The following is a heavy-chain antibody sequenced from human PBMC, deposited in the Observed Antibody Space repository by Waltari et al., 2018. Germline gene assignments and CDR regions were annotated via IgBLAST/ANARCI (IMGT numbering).Heavy chain of an antibody. Sequence: EVQLLESGGGLVQLGGSLRLSCAASGFTFSSYAMSWVRQAPGKGLEWVSAISGSGGSTYYADSVKGRFTISRDNSKNTLYLQMNSLRAEDTAVYYCAKDRGDSSSWYGSAFDIWGQGTMVTVSS. CDR2: ISGSGGST. V-gene: IGHV3-23*01. CDR3: AKDRGDSSSWYGSAFDI. J-gene: IGHJ3*02. CDR1: GFTFSSYA. D-gene: IGHD6-13*01.